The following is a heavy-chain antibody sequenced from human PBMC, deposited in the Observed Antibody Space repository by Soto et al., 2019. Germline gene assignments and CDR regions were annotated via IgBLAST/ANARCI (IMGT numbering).Heavy chain of an antibody. CDR3: AKVRTPYYYDSSGYSLGY. CDR1: GFTFSSYA. D-gene: IGHD3-22*01. J-gene: IGHJ4*02. V-gene: IGHV3-23*01. CDR2: ISGSGGST. Sequence: PGGSLRLSCAASGFTFSSYAMSWVRQAPGKGLEWVSAISGSGGSTYYADSVKGRFTISRDNSKNTLYLQMNSLRAEDTAVYYCAKVRTPYYYDSSGYSLGYWGQGTLVTVSS.